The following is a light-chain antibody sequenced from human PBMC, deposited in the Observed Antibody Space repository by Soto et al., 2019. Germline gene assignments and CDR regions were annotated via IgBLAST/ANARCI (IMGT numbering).Light chain of an antibody. CDR1: QSISGSY. J-gene: IGKJ3*01. CDR3: QQYGSSPVT. CDR2: GAS. Sequence: EIVLTQSPGTLSLSPGERATLSCRASQSISGSYLAWYQQKPGQAPRLLIYGASGRATGIPDRFSGSGSGTDFALTISRLEPEDFAVYYCQQYGSSPVTFGPGTKVEIK. V-gene: IGKV3-20*01.